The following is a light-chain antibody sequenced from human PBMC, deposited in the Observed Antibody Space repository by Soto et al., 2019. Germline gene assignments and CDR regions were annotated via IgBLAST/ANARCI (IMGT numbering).Light chain of an antibody. J-gene: IGKJ2*02. V-gene: IGKV1-5*03. CDR2: KAS. Sequence: DIQMSQSPSTLSASVGDRVTITCRASQSINTWLAWYQHKPGKAPKLLIYKASNLEGGVPSRFSGSGSGTEFTLTISSLQPDDLATYYCQQYNTYSRTFGQGTKVETK. CDR1: QSINTW. CDR3: QQYNTYSRT.